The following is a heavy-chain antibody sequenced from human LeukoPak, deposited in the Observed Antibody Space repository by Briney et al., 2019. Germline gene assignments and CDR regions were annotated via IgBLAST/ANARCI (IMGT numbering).Heavy chain of an antibody. Sequence: SETLSLTCGVSGTSFTSYYWSWIRQTPGKGLEWIGEVNHSGYTTMNTSLKSRVTISVGTSKNQFSLMMTSVTAADTAVYFCARMTTGHDYWGQGILVTVSS. D-gene: IGHD4-17*01. J-gene: IGHJ4*02. CDR3: ARMTTGHDY. CDR2: VNHSGYT. CDR1: GTSFTSYY. V-gene: IGHV4-34*01.